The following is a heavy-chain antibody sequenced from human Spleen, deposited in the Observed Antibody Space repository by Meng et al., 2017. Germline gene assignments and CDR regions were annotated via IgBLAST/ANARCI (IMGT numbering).Heavy chain of an antibody. Sequence: GGSLRLSCAASGFTFNTYTMNWVRQVPGKGLEWVSTISWNSGSIAYADSVKGRFTISRDNAKNSLYLQMNSLRAEDMALYYCAKDGDSGYDTYYFDSWGQGTLVTVSS. J-gene: IGHJ4*02. CDR2: ISWNSGSI. D-gene: IGHD5-12*01. CDR1: GFTFNTYT. CDR3: AKDGDSGYDTYYFDS. V-gene: IGHV3-9*03.